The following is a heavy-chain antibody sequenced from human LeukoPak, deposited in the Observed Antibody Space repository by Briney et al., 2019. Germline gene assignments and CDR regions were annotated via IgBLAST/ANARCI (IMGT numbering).Heavy chain of an antibody. D-gene: IGHD4-23*01. V-gene: IGHV3-74*01. J-gene: IGHJ4*02. CDR1: GFTLSTFW. Sequence: GGSLRLSCATSGFTLSTFWMHWVRQAPGKGLVWVSRINSDGSNTDYADSVRGRFTISRDNAKNTLYLQMNSLRAEDTAVYYCARAPTVVQRAYYFDYWGQGSLVTVSS. CDR2: INSDGSNT. CDR3: ARAPTVVQRAYYFDY.